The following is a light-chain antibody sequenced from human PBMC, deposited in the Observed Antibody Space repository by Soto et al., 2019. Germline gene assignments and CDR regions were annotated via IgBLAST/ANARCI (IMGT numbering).Light chain of an antibody. J-gene: IGKJ3*01. CDR1: ETTALY. V-gene: IGKV1-39*01. Sequence: DIEMTQSPPSLSASVGDRVTITCRASETTALYLNWYQQKPGKAPKLLIRAASRLETGVPARFSGSGSGTAFTLTSTALQPEDVATYYCQQSYNTPFTFGPGTTVDV. CDR2: AAS. CDR3: QQSYNTPFT.